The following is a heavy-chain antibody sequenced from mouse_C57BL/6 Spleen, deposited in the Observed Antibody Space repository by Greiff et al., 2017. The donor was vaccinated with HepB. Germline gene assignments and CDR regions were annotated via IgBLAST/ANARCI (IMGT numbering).Heavy chain of an antibody. CDR1: GYSFTGYF. CDR2: INPYNGDT. D-gene: IGHD2-1*01. CDR3: AGCGDYGNYPFAY. Sequence: VQLQQSGPELVKPGASVKISCKASGYSFTGYFMNWVMQSHGKSLEWIGRINPYNGDTFYNQKFKGKATLTVDKSSSTAHMELRSLTSEDSAVYYCAGCGDYGNYPFAYWGQGTLVTVSA. V-gene: IGHV1-20*01. J-gene: IGHJ3*01.